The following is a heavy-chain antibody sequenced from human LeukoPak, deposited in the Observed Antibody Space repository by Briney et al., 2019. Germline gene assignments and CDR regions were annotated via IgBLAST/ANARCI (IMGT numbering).Heavy chain of an antibody. V-gene: IGHV5-51*01. Sequence: GASLQISXXGSGYSFTSYRIGWVRPVPGKGLEWMGIIYPGDSDTRYSPSFQGQVTISADKSISTAYLQWSSLKASDTAMYYCVYSSSFNYFDYWGQGTLVTVSS. J-gene: IGHJ4*02. CDR2: IYPGDSDT. CDR1: GYSFTSYR. D-gene: IGHD6-6*01. CDR3: VYSSSFNYFDY.